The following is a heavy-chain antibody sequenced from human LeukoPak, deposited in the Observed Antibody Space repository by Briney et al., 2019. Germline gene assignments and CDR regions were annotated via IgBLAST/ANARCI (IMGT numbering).Heavy chain of an antibody. D-gene: IGHD5-12*01. Sequence: SETLSLTCTVSGGSISSGDYYWSWIRQPPGKGLEWIGYIYYSGSTYYNPSLKSRVTISVDTSKNQFSLKLSSVTAADTAVYYCARSPTRYFDLWGRGTLATVSS. V-gene: IGHV4-30-4*01. CDR1: GGSISSGDYY. J-gene: IGHJ2*01. CDR3: ARSPTRYFDL. CDR2: IYYSGST.